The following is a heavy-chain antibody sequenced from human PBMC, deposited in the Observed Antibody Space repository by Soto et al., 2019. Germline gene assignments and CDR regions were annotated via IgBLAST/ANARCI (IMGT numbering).Heavy chain of an antibody. V-gene: IGHV4-34*01. CDR1: GGSFSGYY. CDR3: ARAGGIAAAGHNWFDP. Sequence: PSETLSLTCAIYGGSFSGYYWSWIRQPPGKGLEWIGEINHSGSTNYNPSLKSRVAMSVDTSKNQFSLKLSSVTAADTAVYYCARAGGIAAAGHNWFDPWGQGTLVTVSS. J-gene: IGHJ5*02. CDR2: INHSGST. D-gene: IGHD6-13*01.